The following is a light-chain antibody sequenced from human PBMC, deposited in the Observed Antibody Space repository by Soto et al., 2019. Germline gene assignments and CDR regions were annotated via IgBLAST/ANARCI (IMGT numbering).Light chain of an antibody. J-gene: IGLJ2*01. CDR3: SSYTTSHTVV. CDR2: DVS. CDR1: SSDVGAYNY. Sequence: QSVLTQPASVSGSPGQSITISCTGTSSDVGAYNYVSWYQQHPGKAPKLMIYDVSSRPSGVSNRFSGSKSGNTASLTISGLQAEDETDYYCSSYTTSHTVVFGGGTKLTVL. V-gene: IGLV2-14*01.